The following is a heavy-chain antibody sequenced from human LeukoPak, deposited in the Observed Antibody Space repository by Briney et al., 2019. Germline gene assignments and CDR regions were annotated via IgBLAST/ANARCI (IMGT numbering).Heavy chain of an antibody. D-gene: IGHD3-3*01. CDR2: IYYSGST. J-gene: IGHJ4*02. V-gene: IGHV4-31*03. Sequence: SETLSLTCTVSGGSISSSGYYWSWIRQHPGKGLEWIGYIYYSGSTYYNPSLKSRVTISVDTSKNQFSLKLSSVTAADTAVYYCARQSGGVLRFLEWSPYYFDYWGQGTLVTVSS. CDR1: GGSISSSGYY. CDR3: ARQSGGVLRFLEWSPYYFDY.